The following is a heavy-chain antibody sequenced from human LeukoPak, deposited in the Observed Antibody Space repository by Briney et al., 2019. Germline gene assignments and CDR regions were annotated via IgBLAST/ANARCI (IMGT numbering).Heavy chain of an antibody. CDR1: GGSFSGYY. CDR2: INHSGST. V-gene: IGHV4-34*01. D-gene: IGHD5-18*01. CDR3: ASSASTAMVYDAFDI. J-gene: IGHJ3*02. Sequence: SETLSRTCAVYGGSFSGYYWSWIRQSPGKGLEWIGEINHSGSTNYNPSLKSRVTISVDTSKNQFSLKLSAVTAADTAVYYCASSASTAMVYDAFDIWGQGTMVTVSS.